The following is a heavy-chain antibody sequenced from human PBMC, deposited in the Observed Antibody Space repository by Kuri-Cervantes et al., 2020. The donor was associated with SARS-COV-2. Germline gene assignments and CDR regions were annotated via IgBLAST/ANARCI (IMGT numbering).Heavy chain of an antibody. CDR3: ARDSHDYSTIKYYFDY. V-gene: IGHV3-13*01. CDR1: GFTFSSYD. CDR2: IGTAGDT. D-gene: IGHD4-11*01. J-gene: IGHJ4*02. Sequence: GGSLRLSCAASGFTFSSYDMHWVRQATGKGLEWVSAIGTAGDTDYPGSVKGRFTIFRENAKNAMYLQMNSLRAGDTAVYYCARDSHDYSTIKYYFDYWGQGTLVTVSS.